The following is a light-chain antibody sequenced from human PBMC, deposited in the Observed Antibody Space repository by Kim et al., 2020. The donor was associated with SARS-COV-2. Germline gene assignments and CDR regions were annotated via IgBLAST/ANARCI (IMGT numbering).Light chain of an antibody. CDR2: RNN. Sequence: ELTQPPSASGTPGQRVTISCSGSSSNIGSNYVYWYQQLPGTAPKLLIYRNNQRPSGVPDRFSGSKSGTSASLAISGLRSEDEADYYCAAWDDSLSVVFGTGTKVTVL. CDR3: AAWDDSLSVV. J-gene: IGLJ1*01. CDR1: SSNIGSNY. V-gene: IGLV1-47*01.